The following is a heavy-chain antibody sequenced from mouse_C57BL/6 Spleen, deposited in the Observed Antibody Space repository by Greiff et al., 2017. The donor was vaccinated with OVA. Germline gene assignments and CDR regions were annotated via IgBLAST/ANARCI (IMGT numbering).Heavy chain of an antibody. CDR3: TRKGKLGPFAY. Sequence: QVQLKESGAELVRPGASVTLSCKASGYTFTDYEMHWVKQTPVHGLEWIGAIDPETGGTAYNQKFKGKAILTADKSSSTAYMELRSLTSEDSAVYYCTRKGKLGPFAYWGQGTLVTVSA. CDR2: IDPETGGT. D-gene: IGHD4-1*01. CDR1: GYTFTDYE. V-gene: IGHV1-15*01. J-gene: IGHJ3*01.